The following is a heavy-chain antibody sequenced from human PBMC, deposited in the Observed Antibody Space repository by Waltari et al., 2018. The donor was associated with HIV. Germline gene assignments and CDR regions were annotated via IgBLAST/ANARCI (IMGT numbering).Heavy chain of an antibody. D-gene: IGHD4-17*01. J-gene: IGHJ2*01. CDR3: ARLHSRQLNSSGSWSTGFWYFDL. CDR1: GGSIDITSHS. Sequence: QMQLQESGPGLLKPSETLSLTSNVAGGSIDITSHSWGWVRQPPGKKREWMGRVFSSGKTYYRPPLKSRVALSIDTSKNHFSLKLSSVTAADRAIYFCARLHSRQLNSSGSWSTGFWYFDLWGRGTLVTVSS. V-gene: IGHV4-39*01. CDR2: VFSSGKT.